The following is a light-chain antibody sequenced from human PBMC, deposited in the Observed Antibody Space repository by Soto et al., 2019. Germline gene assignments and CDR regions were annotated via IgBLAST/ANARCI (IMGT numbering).Light chain of an antibody. V-gene: IGKV3-20*01. CDR1: QRVNNKW. J-gene: IGKJ4*01. Sequence: ETVLTQSPGTLSLSPGERATLSCRASQRVNNKWLAWYQQKLGQAPRLLISGASNRATGIPDRFSGRGSGTEFTLTISSLEPEDFAVYYCQQYGGSRLTFGGGTKVEFK. CDR2: GAS. CDR3: QQYGGSRLT.